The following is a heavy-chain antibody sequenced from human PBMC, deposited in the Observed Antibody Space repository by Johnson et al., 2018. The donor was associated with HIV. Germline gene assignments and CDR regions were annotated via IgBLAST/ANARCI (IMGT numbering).Heavy chain of an antibody. J-gene: IGHJ3*01. CDR3: ARAPDYFDNSDSNDAFDF. V-gene: IGHV3-20*04. Sequence: VQLVESGGSVVRPGGSLRLSCAGSGFTFDDYGLSWVRQAPGKGLAWVAGMNWNGGSTGYAASVRGRYIISRDNSRITYLQMNSLRAEDTAFYYCARAPDYFDNSDSNDAFDFWGQGTMVTVSS. CDR1: GFTFDDYG. CDR2: MNWNGGST. D-gene: IGHD3-22*01.